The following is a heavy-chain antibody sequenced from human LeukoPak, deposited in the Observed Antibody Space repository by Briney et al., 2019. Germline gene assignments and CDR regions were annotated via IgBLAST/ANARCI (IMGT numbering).Heavy chain of an antibody. Sequence: PGGSLGLSCAASGFTFSSYAMHWVRQAPGKGLEWVAVISYDGSNKYYADSVKGRFTISRDNSKNTLYLQMNSLRAEDTAVYYCARGEGYYDSSGYYYPFDYWGQGTLVTVSS. J-gene: IGHJ4*02. CDR1: GFTFSSYA. V-gene: IGHV3-30-3*01. CDR2: ISYDGSNK. CDR3: ARGEGYYDSSGYYYPFDY. D-gene: IGHD3-22*01.